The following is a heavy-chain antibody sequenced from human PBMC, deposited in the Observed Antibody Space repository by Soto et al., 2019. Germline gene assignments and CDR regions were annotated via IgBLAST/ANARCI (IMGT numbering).Heavy chain of an antibody. D-gene: IGHD3-22*01. CDR1: VYTFTHYH. J-gene: IGHJ4*02. V-gene: IGHV1-46*01. CDR3: GREYFDSRGTPPGD. Sequence: ASVKVSCKTSVYTFTHYHIHCVRLAPGQGLEWMGVINPGGGYTTYAQKFQGRVTMTRDTSTSTVYMELSSLKSEDTAVYYCGREYFDSRGTPPGDWGQGTRVNVSA. CDR2: INPGGGYT.